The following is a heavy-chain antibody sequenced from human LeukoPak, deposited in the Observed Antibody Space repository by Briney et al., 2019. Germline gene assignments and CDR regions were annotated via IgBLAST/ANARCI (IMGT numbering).Heavy chain of an antibody. J-gene: IGHJ5*02. CDR2: ISAYNGNT. CDR1: GGTFSSYA. CDR3: ARRAFSTPFEP. D-gene: IGHD2/OR15-2a*01. V-gene: IGHV1-18*01. Sequence: GASVKVSCKASGGTFSSYAISWVRQAPGQGLEWMGWISAYNGNTNYAQKLQGRVTMTTDTSTSTAYMELRSLRSDDTAVYYCARRAFSTPFEPWGQGTLVTVSS.